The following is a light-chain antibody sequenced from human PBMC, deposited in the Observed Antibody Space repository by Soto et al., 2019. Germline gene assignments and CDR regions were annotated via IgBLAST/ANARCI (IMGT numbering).Light chain of an antibody. CDR1: SSNIGSNT. J-gene: IGLJ2*01. CDR3: AAWDDSLNGVV. V-gene: IGLV1-44*01. Sequence: QSVLTQPPSASGTPGQRVTISCSGSSSNIGSNTVNWYQQLPGTAPKLLIYSNNQPPSGVPDRSSGSKSGTSASLAISGLQSEDEADYYCAAWDDSLNGVVFGGGTKLTVL. CDR2: SNN.